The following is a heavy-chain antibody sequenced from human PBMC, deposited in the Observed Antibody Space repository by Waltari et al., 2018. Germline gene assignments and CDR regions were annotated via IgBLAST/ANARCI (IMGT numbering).Heavy chain of an antibody. CDR1: GGSFSGYY. Sequence: QVQLQQWGAGLLKPSETLSLTCAVYGGSFSGYYWSWIRQPPGKGLEWIGEINHSGSTNYNPSLKSRVTISVDTSKNQFSLKLSSVTAADTAVYYCARARAGYCSSTSCLYYFDYWGQGTLVTVSS. CDR3: ARARAGYCSSTSCLYYFDY. V-gene: IGHV4-34*01. CDR2: INHSGST. J-gene: IGHJ4*02. D-gene: IGHD2-2*01.